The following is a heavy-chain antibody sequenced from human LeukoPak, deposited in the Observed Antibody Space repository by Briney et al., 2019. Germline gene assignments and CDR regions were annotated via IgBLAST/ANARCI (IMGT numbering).Heavy chain of an antibody. CDR3: LAGYYYSQMDV. D-gene: IGHD6-13*01. V-gene: IGHV3-74*01. Sequence: GGSLRLSCAASGFTFSDYWMHWVRQPPGKGLVWVARVNIHGSGTDYADSVKGRFTISRDSAKNTLYLQMTSLGAEDTAVYYALAGYYYSQMDVWGRGTAVTVSS. CDR1: GFTFSDYW. CDR2: VNIHGSGT. J-gene: IGHJ6*03.